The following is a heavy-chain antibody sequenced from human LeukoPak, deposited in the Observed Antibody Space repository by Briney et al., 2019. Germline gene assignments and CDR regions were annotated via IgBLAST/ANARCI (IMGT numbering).Heavy chain of an antibody. J-gene: IGHJ4*02. Sequence: PGGSLRLSCAASGFTFSTYEMNWVRQAPGKGPEWVSTISGSGGSTYYADSVKGRFTISRDNSKNTLYLQMNSLRAEDTAVYYCAKRGQTHCGGESNFDYWGQGTLVTVSS. V-gene: IGHV3-23*01. D-gene: IGHD2-21*01. CDR3: AKRGQTHCGGESNFDY. CDR1: GFTFSTYE. CDR2: ISGSGGST.